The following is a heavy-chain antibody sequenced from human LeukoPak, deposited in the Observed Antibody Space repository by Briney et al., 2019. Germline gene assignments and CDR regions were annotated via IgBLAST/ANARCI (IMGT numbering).Heavy chain of an antibody. J-gene: IGHJ4*02. CDR1: GFTFSSYA. V-gene: IGHV3-23*01. CDR3: AKPLYYYGSGSYYNGNFDY. Sequence: GGSLRLSCAASGFTFSSYAMSWVRQAPGKGLEWVSVISGSGGNTYYADSVKGRFTISRDNSKNTLYLQMNSLRAEDTAVYYCAKPLYYYGSGSYYNGNFDYWGQGTLVTVSS. CDR2: ISGSGGNT. D-gene: IGHD3-10*01.